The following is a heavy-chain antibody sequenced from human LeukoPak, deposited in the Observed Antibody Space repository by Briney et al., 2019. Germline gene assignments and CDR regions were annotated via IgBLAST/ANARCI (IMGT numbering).Heavy chain of an antibody. CDR3: ARARHDYYGSGSYYGYYFDY. D-gene: IGHD3-10*01. CDR1: GGSISSYY. J-gene: IGHJ4*02. Sequence: SETLSLTCTVSGGSISSYYWRWIRQPPGQGLEWIGYIYYSGSTNYNPSLNSRVTISVDTSKNQFSLKLSSVTAADTAVYYCARARHDYYGSGSYYGYYFDYWGQGTLVTVSS. CDR2: IYYSGST. V-gene: IGHV4-59*01.